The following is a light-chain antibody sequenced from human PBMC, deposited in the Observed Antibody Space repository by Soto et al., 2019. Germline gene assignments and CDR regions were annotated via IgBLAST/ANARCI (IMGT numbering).Light chain of an antibody. CDR1: NIGSKN. J-gene: IGLJ2*01. V-gene: IGLV3-9*01. CDR2: RDS. CDR3: QVWDSSTEDVV. Sequence: SYELTQPLSVSVALGQTARITCGGNNIGSKNVHWYQQKPGQAPVLGIYRDSNRPSGIPERFSGSNSGNTATLTISRAQAGDEADYYWQVWDSSTEDVVFGGGTKLTVL.